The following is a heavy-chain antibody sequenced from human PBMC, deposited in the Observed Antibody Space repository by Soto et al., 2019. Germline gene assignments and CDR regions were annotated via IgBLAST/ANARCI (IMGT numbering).Heavy chain of an antibody. CDR2: ISSSSSYI. Sequence: PGGSLRLSCAASGFTFSSYSMNWVRQAPGKGLEWVSSISSSSSYIYYADSVKGRFTISRDNAKNSLYLQINSLRAEDTAVYYCARDNWNPSGNRIFDYWGQGTLVTVSS. J-gene: IGHJ4*02. V-gene: IGHV3-21*01. CDR1: GFTFSSYS. CDR3: ARDNWNPSGNRIFDY. D-gene: IGHD1-20*01.